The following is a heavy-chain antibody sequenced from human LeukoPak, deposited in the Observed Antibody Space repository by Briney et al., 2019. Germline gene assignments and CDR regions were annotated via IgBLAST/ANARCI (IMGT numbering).Heavy chain of an antibody. V-gene: IGHV3-23*01. D-gene: IGHD1-1*01. CDR2: ISGSGGST. Sequence: GGSLRLSCAASGFTFSNYAMHWVRQAPGKGLEWVSAISGSGGSTYYADSVKGRFTISRDNSKNTLYLQMNSLRAEDTAVYYCAKDLTVRRTYYFDYWGQGTLVTVSS. J-gene: IGHJ4*02. CDR3: AKDLTVRRTYYFDY. CDR1: GFTFSNYA.